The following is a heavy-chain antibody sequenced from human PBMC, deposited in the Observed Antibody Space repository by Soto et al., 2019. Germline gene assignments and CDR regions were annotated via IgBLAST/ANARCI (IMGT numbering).Heavy chain of an antibody. D-gene: IGHD3-16*01. CDR2: IYYSGST. CDR1: GGSVSSGSYY. V-gene: IGHV4-61*01. Sequence: QVQLQESGPGLVKPSETLSLTCTVSGGSVSSGSYYWSWIRQPPGKGLEWIGYIYYSGSTNYNPSLQSRATISVDTSKNQFALKLSSVTAADTAVYYCARGRLGGAQYYFDYWGQGTLVTVSS. J-gene: IGHJ4*02. CDR3: ARGRLGGAQYYFDY.